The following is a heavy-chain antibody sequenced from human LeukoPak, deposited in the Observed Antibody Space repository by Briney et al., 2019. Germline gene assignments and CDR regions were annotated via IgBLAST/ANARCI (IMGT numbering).Heavy chain of an antibody. J-gene: IGHJ6*04. V-gene: IGHV3-23*01. CDR2: ISGSGGTT. D-gene: IGHD2-2*01. CDR3: AKEGIVAVPAAMMDV. CDR1: GFIFSRYA. Sequence: GGSLRLSCAASGFIFSRYAMSWVRQAPGKGLEWVSAISGSGGTTYYADSVKGRFTISRDNSKNTLYLQMNSLRVEDTALYYCAKEGIVAVPAAMMDVWGKGTTVTVSS.